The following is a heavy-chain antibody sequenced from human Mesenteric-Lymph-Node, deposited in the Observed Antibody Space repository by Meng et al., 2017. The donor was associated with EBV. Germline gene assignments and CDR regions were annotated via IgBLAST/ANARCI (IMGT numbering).Heavy chain of an antibody. CDR1: GFTFSDYA. Sequence: QLVGVGGGLVQPGGSLRLSCAASGFTFSDYAMTWVRQAPGKGLEWVSAMSGSGTTTFYADSVRGRFTISRDNSKSTLFLQMNSLRVEDTAIYYCAKRYAQFDSWGQGTLVTVSS. J-gene: IGHJ4*02. CDR3: AKRYAQFDS. V-gene: IGHV3-23*04. D-gene: IGHD3-9*01. CDR2: MSGSGTTT.